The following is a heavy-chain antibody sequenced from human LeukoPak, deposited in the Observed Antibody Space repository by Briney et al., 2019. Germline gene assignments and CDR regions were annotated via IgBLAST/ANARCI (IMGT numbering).Heavy chain of an antibody. CDR3: GRMRSRQQRAIYYFYGMDV. V-gene: IGHV5-51*01. Sequence: RGESLKISCKASGFSFIGYWIGWVRQMPGKGLEWMGIIYPGDSDTRYSPPFQGQVTISADKSINTAYLQWSSLKASDNAMYYCGRMRSRQQRAIYYFYGMDVWGQGTTVTVSS. CDR1: GFSFIGYW. D-gene: IGHD6-13*01. J-gene: IGHJ6*02. CDR2: IYPGDSDT.